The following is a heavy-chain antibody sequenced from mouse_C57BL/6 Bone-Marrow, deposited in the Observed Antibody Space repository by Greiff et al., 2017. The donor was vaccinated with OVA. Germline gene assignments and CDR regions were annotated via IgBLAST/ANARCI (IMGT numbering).Heavy chain of an antibody. V-gene: IGHV5-6*01. CDR1: GFTFSSYG. CDR3: ARHERYYIDY. J-gene: IGHJ2*01. Sequence: EVKLMESGGDLVKPGGSLKLSCAASGFTFSSYGMSWVRQTPDKRLEWVATISSGGSYTYYPDSVTGRFTISRDNAKNTLYLQMSSLKSEDTAMYYCARHERYYIDYWGQGTTLTVSS. CDR2: ISSGGSYT.